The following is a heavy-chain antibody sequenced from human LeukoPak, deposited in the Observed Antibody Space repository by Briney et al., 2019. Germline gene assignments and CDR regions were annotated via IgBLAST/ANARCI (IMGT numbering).Heavy chain of an antibody. D-gene: IGHD3-10*01. Sequence: SETLSLTCTVSGGSIRGYYWSWIRQPPGKGLEWIGYIYSSGSTNYNPSLKSRVTMSVDTSKNQFSLKVSSVTAADTAVYYCARVFDSGSQAYFYYMDVWGKGTTVTIFS. CDR2: IYSSGST. V-gene: IGHV4-59*01. J-gene: IGHJ6*03. CDR3: ARVFDSGSQAYFYYMDV. CDR1: GGSIRGYY.